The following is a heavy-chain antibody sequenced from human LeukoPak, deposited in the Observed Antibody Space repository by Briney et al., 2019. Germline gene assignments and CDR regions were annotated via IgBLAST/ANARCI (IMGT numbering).Heavy chain of an antibody. V-gene: IGHV1-2*02. Sequence: ASVKVSCKASGYTYTGYYMHWVRQAPGQGLEWMGWINPNSGGTNYAQKFQGRVTMTRDTSISTAYMELSRLRSDDTAVYYCARGDGDGYNFGYWGQGTLVTVSS. CDR2: INPNSGGT. D-gene: IGHD5-24*01. J-gene: IGHJ4*02. CDR1: GYTYTGYY. CDR3: ARGDGDGYNFGY.